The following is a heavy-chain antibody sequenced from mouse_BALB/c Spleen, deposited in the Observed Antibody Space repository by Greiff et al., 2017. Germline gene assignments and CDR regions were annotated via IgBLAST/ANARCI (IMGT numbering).Heavy chain of an antibody. J-gene: IGHJ1*01. D-gene: IGHD2-1*01. Sequence: DVKLVESGGGLVQPKGSLKLSCAASGFTFNTYAMNWVRQAPGKGLEWVARIRSKSNNYATYYADSVKDRFTISRDDSQSMLYLQMNNLKTEDTAMYYCSYGNYWYFDVWGAGTTVTVSS. CDR2: IRSKSNNYAT. V-gene: IGHV10-1*02. CDR3: SYGNYWYFDV. CDR1: GFTFNTYA.